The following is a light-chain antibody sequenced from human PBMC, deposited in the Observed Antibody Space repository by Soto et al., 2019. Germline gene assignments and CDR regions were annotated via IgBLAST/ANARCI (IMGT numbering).Light chain of an antibody. CDR2: GAS. CDR1: QDISNY. V-gene: IGKV1-16*02. J-gene: IGKJ4*01. CDR3: QQYSGYPLT. Sequence: DIQMTQSPSSLSASVGDKVTITCRASQDISNYLAWFRQKPGEAPKSLIYGASSLQSGVPSEFSGSGSGTDFTLTISSLQPEDFATYYCQQYSGYPLTFGGGTKVDIK.